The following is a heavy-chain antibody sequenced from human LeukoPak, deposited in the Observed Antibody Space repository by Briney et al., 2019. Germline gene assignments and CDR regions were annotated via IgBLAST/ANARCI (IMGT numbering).Heavy chain of an antibody. Sequence: PGGSLRLSCAASGLTFSSYSMNWVRQAPGKGLEWVSSISSSSNYIYYADSVKGRFTISRDNAKNSLYLQMNSLRAEDTAVYYCARVPHAMVRGVIITEFYFHYWGQGTLVTVSS. V-gene: IGHV3-21*01. J-gene: IGHJ4*02. CDR1: GLTFSSYS. CDR3: ARVPHAMVRGVIITEFYFHY. CDR2: ISSSSNYI. D-gene: IGHD3-10*01.